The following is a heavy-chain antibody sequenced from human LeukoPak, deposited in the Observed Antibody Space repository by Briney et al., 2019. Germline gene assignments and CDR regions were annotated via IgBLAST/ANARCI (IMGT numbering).Heavy chain of an antibody. CDR1: GFPFSSYS. CDR2: ISSSSSYI. Sequence: GGSLRLPCAASGFPFSSYSMNWVRQAPGKGLEWVSSISSSSSYIYYADSVKGRFTISRDNAKNSLYLQMNSLRAEETAVYYCARAPTLWFGELLYMDVWGKGTTVTISS. D-gene: IGHD3-10*01. J-gene: IGHJ6*03. CDR3: ARAPTLWFGELLYMDV. V-gene: IGHV3-21*01.